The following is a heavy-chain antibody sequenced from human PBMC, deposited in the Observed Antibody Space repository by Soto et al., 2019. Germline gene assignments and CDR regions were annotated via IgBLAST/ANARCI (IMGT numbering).Heavy chain of an antibody. J-gene: IGHJ4*02. CDR3: HCDDYGDYGGY. CDR1: GFTFSSYA. D-gene: IGHD4-17*01. Sequence: QVQLVESGGGVVQPGRSLRLSCAASGFTFSSYAMHWVRQAPGKGLEWGAVISYDGSNKYYADSVKGRFTISRDNSKNTLYLKMNSLRAEDTAVYYCHCDDYGDYGGYWGQGTLVTVSS. V-gene: IGHV3-30-3*01. CDR2: ISYDGSNK.